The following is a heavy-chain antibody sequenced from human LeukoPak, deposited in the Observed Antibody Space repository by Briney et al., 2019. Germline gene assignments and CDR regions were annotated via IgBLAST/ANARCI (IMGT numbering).Heavy chain of an antibody. V-gene: IGHV3-7*03. D-gene: IGHD3-16*01. J-gene: IGHJ6*02. CDR2: INHNGNVN. Sequence: AGGSLRLSCAASGFTFSSYWMNWARQAPGKGLEGVASINHNGNVNYYVDSVKGRFTISRDHAKNSLYLQMSNLRAEDTAVYFCARGGGLDVWGQGATVTVSS. CDR3: ARGGGLDV. CDR1: GFTFSSYW.